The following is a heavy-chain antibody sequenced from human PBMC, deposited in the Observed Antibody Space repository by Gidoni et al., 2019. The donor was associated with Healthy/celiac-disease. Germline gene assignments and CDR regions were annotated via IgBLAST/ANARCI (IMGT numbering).Heavy chain of an antibody. Sequence: QLQLQESGPGLVKPSETLSLTCTVSGGSISSSSYYWGWIRQPPGKGLEWIGSIYYSGSTYYNPSLKSRVTISVDTSKNQFSLKLSSVTAADTAVYYCARYYYDSSGLEYYFDYWGQGTLVTVSS. D-gene: IGHD3-22*01. CDR1: GGSISSSSYY. J-gene: IGHJ4*02. CDR3: ARYYYDSSGLEYYFDY. V-gene: IGHV4-39*01. CDR2: IYYSGST.